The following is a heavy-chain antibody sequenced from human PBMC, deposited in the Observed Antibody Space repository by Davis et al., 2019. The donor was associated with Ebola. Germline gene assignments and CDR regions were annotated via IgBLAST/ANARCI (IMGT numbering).Heavy chain of an antibody. J-gene: IGHJ6*02. V-gene: IGHV4-61*01. Sequence: MPSETLSLTCTVSGGSVSSGSYYWSWIRQPPGKGLEWIGYIYYSGSTNYNPSLKSRVTISVDTSKNQFSLKLSSVTAADTAVYYCARLSCSSTSCYGPDYYYYGMDVWGQGTTVTVSS. CDR2: IYYSGST. D-gene: IGHD2-2*01. CDR3: ARLSCSSTSCYGPDYYYYGMDV. CDR1: GGSVSSGSYY.